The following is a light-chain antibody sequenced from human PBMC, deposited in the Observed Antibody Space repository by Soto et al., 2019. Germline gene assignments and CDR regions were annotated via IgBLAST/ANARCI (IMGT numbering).Light chain of an antibody. Sequence: DIQMTQSPSSLSASVGDRVTITCRASQSISSYLNWYQQKPGKAPKLLIYAASSLQSGGPSRFSGSGSGTDFTLPISSLQPEDFATYYCQQSSFTFGPGTKVDIK. V-gene: IGKV1-39*01. CDR3: QQSSFT. CDR1: QSISSY. J-gene: IGKJ3*01. CDR2: AAS.